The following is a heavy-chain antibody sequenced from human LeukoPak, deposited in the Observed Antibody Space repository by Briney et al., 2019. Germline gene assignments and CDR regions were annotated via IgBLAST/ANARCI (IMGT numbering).Heavy chain of an antibody. CDR1: GYSFPSYW. Sequence: GESLQISCKGSGYSFPSYWIGWARQIPGKGLEWMGTIYPADSDTRYNPSFEGQVTISADTSIGTASLQWSSLKASDTAIYYCARRDWLHLTFNVFDVWGPGTMVIVSS. D-gene: IGHD5-24*01. V-gene: IGHV5-51*01. J-gene: IGHJ3*01. CDR3: ARRDWLHLTFNVFDV. CDR2: IYPADSDT.